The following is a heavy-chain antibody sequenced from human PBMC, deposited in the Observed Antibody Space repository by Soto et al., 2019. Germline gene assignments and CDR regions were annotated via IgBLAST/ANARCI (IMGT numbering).Heavy chain of an antibody. D-gene: IGHD7-27*01. V-gene: IGHV4-34*01. Sequence: QVQLQQWGAGLLKPSETLSLTCAVSGGSFSGYYWSWIRQPPGMGLEWIGESNHSGRTTYTKSLKSGATISEDTSKDPFSLQLSSVPAADTAVYYCARGWGRIFDYWGQGTLVTVSS. CDR3: ARGWGRIFDY. CDR1: GGSFSGYY. J-gene: IGHJ4*02. CDR2: SNHSGRT.